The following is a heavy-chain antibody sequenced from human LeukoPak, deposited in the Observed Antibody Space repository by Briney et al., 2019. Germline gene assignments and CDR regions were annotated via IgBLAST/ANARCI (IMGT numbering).Heavy chain of an antibody. CDR1: AFTFSSYA. CDR3: AREYGDYLGAFDI. CDR2: ISYDGSNK. J-gene: IGHJ3*02. D-gene: IGHD4-17*01. Sequence: PGGSLRLCCAASAFTFSSYAMHWVRQAPRKGMETVAVISYDGSNKYYADSVKGRFTISRDNSKNTLYLQMNSLRAEDTAVYYCAREYGDYLGAFDIWGQGTMVTVSS. V-gene: IGHV3-30*04.